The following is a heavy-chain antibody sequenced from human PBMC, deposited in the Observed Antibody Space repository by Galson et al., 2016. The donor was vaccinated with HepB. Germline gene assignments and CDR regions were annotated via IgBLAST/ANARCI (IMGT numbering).Heavy chain of an antibody. Sequence: SVKVSCKASGYTLTNYAMHWVRQAPGQGLEWMGWINDVNENTKYSQKFQGRVTITRDTSASTAYMELISLTAEDTAVYYCAREGYYSSGWYVFDYWGQGTLVTVSS. CDR1: GYTLTNYA. CDR2: INDVNENT. J-gene: IGHJ4*02. CDR3: AREGYYSSGWYVFDY. V-gene: IGHV1-3*01. D-gene: IGHD6-19*01.